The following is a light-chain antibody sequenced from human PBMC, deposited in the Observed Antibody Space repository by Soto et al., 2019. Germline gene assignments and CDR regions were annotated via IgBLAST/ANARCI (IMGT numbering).Light chain of an antibody. J-gene: IGKJ1*01. CDR2: GAY. CDR3: QQYGTSPAT. Sequence: EIVLTQSPGTLSLSPGERATLSCRASQSVRNSYLAWYQQKPGQAPRLLIYGAYTRATGIPVRFSGSGSGTDFTLTISRLEPEDFAVYYCQQYGTSPATFGQGTKVDIK. V-gene: IGKV3-20*01. CDR1: QSVRNSY.